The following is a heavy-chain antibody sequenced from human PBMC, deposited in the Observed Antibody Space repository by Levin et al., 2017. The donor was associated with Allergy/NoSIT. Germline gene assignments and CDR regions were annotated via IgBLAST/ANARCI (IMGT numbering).Heavy chain of an antibody. CDR3: AKAFYGQKGQNFDY. CDR1: GFTFDDYA. V-gene: IGHV3-9*01. CDR2: ISWNSGSI. D-gene: IGHD4-17*01. Sequence: GGSLRLSCAASGFTFDDYAMHWVRQAPGKGLEWVSGISWNSGSIGYADSVKGRFTISRDNAKNSLYLQMNSLRAEDTALYYCAKAFYGQKGQNFDYWGQGTLVTVSS. J-gene: IGHJ4*02.